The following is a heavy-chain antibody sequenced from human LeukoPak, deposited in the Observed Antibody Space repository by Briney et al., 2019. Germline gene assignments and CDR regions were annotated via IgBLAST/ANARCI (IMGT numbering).Heavy chain of an antibody. D-gene: IGHD3-10*01. J-gene: IGHJ4*02. CDR2: ISGSGGST. CDR3: AKDRDYYGSGSYVGDYFDY. Sequence: GGSLRLSCAASGFTFGIYAMSWVRQAPGRGLEWVSAISGSGGSTYYADSVKGRFTISRDNSKNTLYLQMNSLRAEDTAVYYCAKDRDYYGSGSYVGDYFDYWGQGTLVTVSS. CDR1: GFTFGIYA. V-gene: IGHV3-23*01.